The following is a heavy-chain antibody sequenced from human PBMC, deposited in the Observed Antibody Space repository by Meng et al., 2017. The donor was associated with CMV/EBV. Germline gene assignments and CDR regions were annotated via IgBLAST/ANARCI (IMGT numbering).Heavy chain of an antibody. V-gene: IGHV3-23*01. J-gene: IGHJ4*02. Sequence: FSFSGFAMSWVSQAPGKGRGWVSNFSGNSDTAYYAECVKGRFTISRDNSMNTLYLQMNSLRAEETAVYYCAKQDALRCLEHLLSFDNWGQGTLVTVSS. CDR1: FSFSGFA. CDR2: FSGNSDTA. D-gene: IGHD3-3*01. CDR3: AKQDALRCLEHLLSFDN.